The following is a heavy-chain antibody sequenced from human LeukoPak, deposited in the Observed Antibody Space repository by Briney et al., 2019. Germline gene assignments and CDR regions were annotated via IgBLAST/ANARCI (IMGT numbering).Heavy chain of an antibody. J-gene: IGHJ1*01. CDR1: GYTFTGNY. CDR2: INPNSGGT. D-gene: IGHD3-22*01. CDR3: ARGSYDSSDFEYFHH. Sequence: ASVKVSRKASGYTFTGNYMHWVRQAPGQGLEWMGWINPNSGGTNYAQKFQGRVTMTRDTSIGTAYMELNRLRSDDTAVYCCARGSYDSSDFEYFHHWGQGTLVTVSS. V-gene: IGHV1-2*02.